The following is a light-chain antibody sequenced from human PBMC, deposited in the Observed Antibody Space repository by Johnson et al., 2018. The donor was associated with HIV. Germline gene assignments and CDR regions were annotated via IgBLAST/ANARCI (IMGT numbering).Light chain of an antibody. Sequence: QSVLTQPPSASGTPGQRVTISCSGSISNIGSNTINWYQQLPGTAPKLLIYSLNQRPSGVPDRFSGSKSGPSASLAISGLQSVDEADYYCAAWDDSLNGFYVCGTGTKVTAL. CDR1: ISNIGSNT. V-gene: IGLV1-44*01. CDR2: SLN. J-gene: IGLJ1*01. CDR3: AAWDDSLNGFYV.